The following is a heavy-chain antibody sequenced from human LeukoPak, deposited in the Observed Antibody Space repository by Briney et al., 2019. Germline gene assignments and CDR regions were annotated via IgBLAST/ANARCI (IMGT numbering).Heavy chain of an antibody. CDR3: ARGYSYVDY. CDR2: IYHSGST. Sequence: SETLSLTCTVSGGSISSGGYYWSWIRQPPGKGLEWIGYIYHSGSTYYNPSLKSRVTISVDRSKNQFSLKLSSATAADTAVYYCARGYSYVDYWGQGTLVTVSS. D-gene: IGHD5-18*01. V-gene: IGHV4-30-2*02. CDR1: GGSISSGGYY. J-gene: IGHJ4*02.